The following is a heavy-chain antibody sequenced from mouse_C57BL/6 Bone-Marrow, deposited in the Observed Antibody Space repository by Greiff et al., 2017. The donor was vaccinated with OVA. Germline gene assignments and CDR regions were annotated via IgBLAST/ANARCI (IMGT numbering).Heavy chain of an antibody. CDR3: ARDHYYGSSGWYFDV. V-gene: IGHV1-69*01. Sequence: QVQLQQPGAELVMPGASVKLSCKASGYTFTSYWMHWVKQRPGQGLEWIGEIDPSDSYTNYNQKFKGKSTLTVDKYSSTAYMQLSSLTSEDSAVYYCARDHYYGSSGWYFDVWGTGTTVTVSS. CDR1: GYTFTSYW. D-gene: IGHD1-1*01. J-gene: IGHJ1*03. CDR2: IDPSDSYT.